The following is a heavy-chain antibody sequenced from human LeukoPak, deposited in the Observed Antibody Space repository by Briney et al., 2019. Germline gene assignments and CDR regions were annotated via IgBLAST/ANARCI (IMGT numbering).Heavy chain of an antibody. CDR3: ATGPGLITWSFDY. J-gene: IGHJ4*02. D-gene: IGHD3-10*01. CDR2: INPNSGGT. V-gene: IGHV1-2*02. CDR1: GYTFTGYY. Sequence: ASVKVSCKASGYTFTGYYMHWVRQAPGQGLEWMGWINPNSGGTNYAQKFQGRVTMTRDTSISTAYMELSRLRSDDTAVYYCATGPGLITWSFDYWGQGTLVTVSS.